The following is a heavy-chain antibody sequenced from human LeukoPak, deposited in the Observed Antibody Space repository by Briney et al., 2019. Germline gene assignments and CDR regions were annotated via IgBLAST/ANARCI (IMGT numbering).Heavy chain of an antibody. CDR2: IYTSGST. CDR1: GGSISSYY. D-gene: IGHD2-2*01. V-gene: IGHV4-4*07. Sequence: SETLSLTCTVSGGSISSYYWSWIRQPAGKGLEWIGRIYTSGSTNYNPSLKSRVTISVDTSKNQFSLKLSSVTAADTAVYYCASVGLLGPAAMNYWGQGTLVTVSS. CDR3: ASVGLLGPAAMNY. J-gene: IGHJ4*02.